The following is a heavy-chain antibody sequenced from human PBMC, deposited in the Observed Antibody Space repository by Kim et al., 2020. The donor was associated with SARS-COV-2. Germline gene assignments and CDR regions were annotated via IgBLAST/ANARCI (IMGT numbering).Heavy chain of an antibody. J-gene: IGHJ6*02. CDR2: ISYDGSNK. Sequence: GGSLRLSCAASGFTFSSYAMHWVRQAPGKGLEWVAVISYDGSNKYYADSVKGRFIISRDNSKNTLYLQMNSLRAEDTAVYYCARARGGSYYSGIDVWGQG. V-gene: IGHV3-30-3*01. CDR3: ARARGGSYYSGIDV. D-gene: IGHD1-26*01. CDR1: GFTFSSYA.